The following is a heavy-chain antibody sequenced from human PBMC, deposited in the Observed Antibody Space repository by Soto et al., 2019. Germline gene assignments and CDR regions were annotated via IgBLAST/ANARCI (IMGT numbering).Heavy chain of an antibody. V-gene: IGHV1-3*01. Sequence: ASVKVSCKASGYTFTSYAMHWVRQAPGQRLEWMGWINAGNGNTKYSQEFQGRVTITRDTSASTAYMELSSLRSEDTAVYYCARGGYCSGGSCPNAEYFQHWGQGTLVTVSS. D-gene: IGHD2-15*01. CDR1: GYTFTSYA. CDR2: INAGNGNT. J-gene: IGHJ1*01. CDR3: ARGGYCSGGSCPNAEYFQH.